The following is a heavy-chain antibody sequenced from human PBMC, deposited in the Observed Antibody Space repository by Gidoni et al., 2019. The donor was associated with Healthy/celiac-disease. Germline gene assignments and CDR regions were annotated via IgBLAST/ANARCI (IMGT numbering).Heavy chain of an antibody. D-gene: IGHD3-10*01. J-gene: IGHJ4*02. V-gene: IGHV1-69*02. CDR1: GGTFSSYT. Sequence: QVKLVQSGAEVKKPGSSVKVSCKASGGTFSSYTISWVRQAPGQGLEWMGRIIPILGIANYAQKFQGRVTITADKSTSTAYMELSSLRSEDTAVYYCARALYSWGVLDYWGQGTLVTVSS. CDR3: ARALYSWGVLDY. CDR2: IIPILGIA.